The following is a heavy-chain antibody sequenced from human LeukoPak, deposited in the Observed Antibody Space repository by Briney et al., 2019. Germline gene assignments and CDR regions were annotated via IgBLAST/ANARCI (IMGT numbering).Heavy chain of an antibody. D-gene: IGHD6-25*01. CDR2: IYYSGST. J-gene: IGHJ6*03. CDR3: ARSERRAQKDTYYNHYYYMDV. V-gene: IGHV4-59*11. CDR1: GGSISSHY. Sequence: PSETLSLTCTVSGGSISSHYWSWIRQPPGKGLEWIGYIYYSGSTNYNPSLKSRVTISVDTSKNQFSLRLSSVTAADTAVYYCARSERRAQKDTYYNHYYYMDVWGKGTTVTVSS.